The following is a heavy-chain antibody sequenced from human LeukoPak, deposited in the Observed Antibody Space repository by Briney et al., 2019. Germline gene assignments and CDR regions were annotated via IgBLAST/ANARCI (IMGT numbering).Heavy chain of an antibody. CDR3: ARDRRDYMDV. J-gene: IGHJ6*03. CDR2: IYYSGST. CDR1: GDSIRSSSYY. Sequence: SETLSLTCTVSGDSIRSSSYYWGWIRQPPGKGLEWIGSIYYSGSTYYNPSLKSRVTISVDTSKNQFSLKLSSVTAADTAVYYCARDRRDYMDVWGKGTTVTISS. V-gene: IGHV4-39*07.